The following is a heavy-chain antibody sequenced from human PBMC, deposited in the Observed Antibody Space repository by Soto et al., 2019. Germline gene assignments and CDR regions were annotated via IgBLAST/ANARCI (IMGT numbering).Heavy chain of an antibody. V-gene: IGHV4-59*01. D-gene: IGHD7-27*01. CDR3: ARAKLGRPYWYFDL. Sequence: SETLSLTCTVSGGSISSYYWSWIRQPPGKGLEWIGYIYYSGSTNYNPSLKSRVTISVDTSKNQFSLKLSSVTAADTAVYYCARAKLGRPYWYFDLWGRGTLVTVSS. J-gene: IGHJ2*01. CDR2: IYYSGST. CDR1: GGSISSYY.